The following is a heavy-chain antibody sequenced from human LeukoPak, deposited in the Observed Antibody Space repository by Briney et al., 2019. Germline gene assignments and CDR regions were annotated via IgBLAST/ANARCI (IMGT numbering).Heavy chain of an antibody. Sequence: GGSLRLSCAASGFTFSSYGMHWVRQAPGKGLEWVTFIRYDGSNKYYADSVKGRSTISRDNSKNTLYLQMNSLRAEDTAVYYCARDSIGYSGSYCAYWGQGTLVTVSS. CDR2: IRYDGSNK. D-gene: IGHD1-26*01. V-gene: IGHV3-30*02. CDR1: GFTFSSYG. J-gene: IGHJ4*02. CDR3: ARDSIGYSGSYCAY.